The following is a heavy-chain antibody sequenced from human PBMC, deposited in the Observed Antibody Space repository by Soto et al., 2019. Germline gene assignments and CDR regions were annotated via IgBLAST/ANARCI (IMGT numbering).Heavy chain of an antibody. Sequence: GGSLRLSCAASGFTFSTHAMNWVRQAPGKGLEWVSAISGGGGSTYYADSVKGRVTISRDNSKNTLYLQMNSLRAEDTAVYYCAKVSLGALTFTDYYYYGLDVWGQGTTVTVSS. V-gene: IGHV3-23*01. CDR3: AKVSLGALTFTDYYYYGLDV. J-gene: IGHJ6*02. D-gene: IGHD1-26*01. CDR1: GFTFSTHA. CDR2: ISGGGGST.